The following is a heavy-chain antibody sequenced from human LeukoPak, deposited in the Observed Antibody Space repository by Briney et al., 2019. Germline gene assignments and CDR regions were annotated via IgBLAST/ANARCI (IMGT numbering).Heavy chain of an antibody. CDR2: ITINIDRT. CDR3: VKPARGSGIQNGFDY. J-gene: IGHJ4*02. V-gene: IGHV3-64D*06. Sequence: GGSLRLSCSASGFTFSNYAMHWVRQAPGKGLEYVSTITINIDRTFYADSVQGRFTISRDNSANTLYLQMSSLRPEDTAVYYCVKPARGSGIQNGFDYWGQGTLVTVSS. D-gene: IGHD3-10*01. CDR1: GFTFSNYA.